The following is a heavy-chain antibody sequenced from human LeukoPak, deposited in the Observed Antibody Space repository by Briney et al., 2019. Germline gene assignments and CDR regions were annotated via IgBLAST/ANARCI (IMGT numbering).Heavy chain of an antibody. CDR3: GRHLYGSGSSRGFDY. J-gene: IGHJ4*02. D-gene: IGHD3-10*01. Sequence: SETLSLTCTVSGGSISSYYWSWIRQPPGKGLEWIGHIYYSGSTNYNPSLKSRVTISVVTSKNQFSLKLSSVAAADTAVYYCGRHLYGSGSSRGFDYWGQGTLVTVSS. CDR1: GGSISSYY. CDR2: IYYSGST. V-gene: IGHV4-59*08.